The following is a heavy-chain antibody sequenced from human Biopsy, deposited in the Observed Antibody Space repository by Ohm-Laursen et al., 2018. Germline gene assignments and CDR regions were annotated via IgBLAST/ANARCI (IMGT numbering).Heavy chain of an antibody. J-gene: IGHJ4*02. V-gene: IGHV3-9*01. CDR3: AKASGYSSGWPIDY. CDR1: GFTFENYA. Sequence: SLRLSCAASGFTFENYAMNWVRQAPGKGLEWVSGISWNSGSVVYADSVKGRFTISRDNAKNSLYLQMHSLRAEDTAFYYCAKASGYSSGWPIDYWGQGNLVAVSS. D-gene: IGHD6-19*01. CDR2: ISWNSGSV.